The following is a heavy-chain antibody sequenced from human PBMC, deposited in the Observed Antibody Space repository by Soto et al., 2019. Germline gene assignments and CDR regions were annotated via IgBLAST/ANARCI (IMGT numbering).Heavy chain of an antibody. CDR1: GYSFTSYW. CDR3: ARHEYSSSSWTTLNYYYYYGMDV. V-gene: IGHV5-51*01. J-gene: IGHJ6*02. Sequence: PGESLKISCKGSGYSFTSYWIGWVRQMPGKGLEWMGIIYPGDSDTRYSPSFQGQVTISADKSISTAYLQWSSLKASDTAMYYCARHEYSSSSWTTLNYYYYYGMDVWGQGTTVTVSS. D-gene: IGHD6-6*01. CDR2: IYPGDSDT.